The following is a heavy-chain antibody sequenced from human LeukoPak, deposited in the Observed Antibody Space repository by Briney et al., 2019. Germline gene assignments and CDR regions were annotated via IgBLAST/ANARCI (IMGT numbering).Heavy chain of an antibody. CDR3: ARRVASSSSIDY. CDR1: GDSISSSSSY. J-gene: IGHJ4*02. Sequence: SETLFLSCTVSGDSISSSSSYWGWIRQPRGKGLEWIGNIYYSGSTYYNPSLKSRVTISVDTSKNQFSLKLSSVTAADTAVYYCARRVASSSSIDYWGQGTLVTVSS. CDR2: IYYSGST. D-gene: IGHD6-6*01. V-gene: IGHV4-39*01.